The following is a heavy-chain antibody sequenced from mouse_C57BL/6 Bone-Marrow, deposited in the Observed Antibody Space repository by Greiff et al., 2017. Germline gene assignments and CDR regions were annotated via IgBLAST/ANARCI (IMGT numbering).Heavy chain of an antibody. CDR3: ARPRLGAMDY. V-gene: IGHV5-6*01. CDR2: ISSGGSYT. Sequence: EVQGVESGGDLVKPGGSLKLSCAASGFTFSSYGMSWVRQTPDKRLEWVATISSGGSYTYYPDSVKGRFTISRDNAKNTLYLQMSRLKSEDTAKYYCARPRLGAMDYWGQGTSVTVSS. J-gene: IGHJ4*01. D-gene: IGHD4-1*01. CDR1: GFTFSSYG.